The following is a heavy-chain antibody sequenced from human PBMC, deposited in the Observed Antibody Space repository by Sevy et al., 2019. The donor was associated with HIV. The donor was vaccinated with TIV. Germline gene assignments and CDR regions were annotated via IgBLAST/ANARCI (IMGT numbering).Heavy chain of an antibody. Sequence: GGSLRLSCAASGFTFSTYSMNWVRQAPGKGLEWVSSISSTSSYIDDAYSVKGRFTISRDNAKNSLYLQMNNLRAEDTAVYYCARDYNSGWRKFNLFDPWGQGTLVTVSS. CDR3: ARDYNSGWRKFNLFDP. CDR2: ISSTSSYI. V-gene: IGHV3-21*01. J-gene: IGHJ5*02. CDR1: GFTFSTYS. D-gene: IGHD6-19*01.